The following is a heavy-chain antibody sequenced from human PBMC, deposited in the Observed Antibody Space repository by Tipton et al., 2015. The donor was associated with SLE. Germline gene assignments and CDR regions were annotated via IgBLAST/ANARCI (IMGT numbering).Heavy chain of an antibody. CDR1: GFTFSSYA. CDR2: ISYDGSNK. V-gene: IGHV3-30-3*01. D-gene: IGHD1-14*01. Sequence: SLRLSCAASGFTFSSYAMHWVRQAPGKGLEWVAVISYDGSNKYYADSVKGRFTISRDNSKNTLYLQMNSLRAEDTAVYYCAKEGPRGTYFDLWGRGTLDTVSS. J-gene: IGHJ2*01. CDR3: AKEGPRGTYFDL.